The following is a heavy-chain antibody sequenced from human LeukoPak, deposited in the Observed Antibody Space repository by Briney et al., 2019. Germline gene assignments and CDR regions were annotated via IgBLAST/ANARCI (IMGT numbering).Heavy chain of an antibody. CDR3: AKATYYDFWSGRPFDY. CDR1: GFTFSSYA. D-gene: IGHD3-3*01. CDR2: ISGSGGST. V-gene: IGHV3-23*01. J-gene: IGHJ4*02. Sequence: GGSLRLACAASGFTFSSYAMSWVRQAPGKGLEWVTAISGSGGSTYYADSVKGRFTISRDNSKNTLYLQMNSLRAEDTAVYYCAKATYYDFWSGRPFDYWGQGTLVTVSS.